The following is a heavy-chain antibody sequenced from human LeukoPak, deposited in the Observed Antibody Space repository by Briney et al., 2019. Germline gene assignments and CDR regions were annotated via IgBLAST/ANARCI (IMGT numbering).Heavy chain of an antibody. V-gene: IGHV3-23*01. D-gene: IGHD5-18*01. J-gene: IGHJ4*02. Sequence: PGGSLRLSCAASGFTFTSYALSWVRQAPGKGLEWVSVITGSAGSTYYADSVKGRFTISRDNSKNTLYLQMNSLRAEDTAVYYCAKDRVTGGYSYGVFDYWGLGTLVTVSS. CDR2: ITGSAGST. CDR1: GFTFTSYA. CDR3: AKDRVTGGYSYGVFDY.